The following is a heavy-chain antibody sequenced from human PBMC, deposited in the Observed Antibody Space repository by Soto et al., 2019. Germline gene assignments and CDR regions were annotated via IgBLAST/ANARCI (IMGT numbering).Heavy chain of an antibody. CDR2: IYSSGNT. CDR3: ARHIKGSGNFYLNVVDF. CDR1: GGYNSTYY. V-gene: IGHV4-59*08. D-gene: IGHD3-10*01. Sequence: SETLSLTCTVSGGYNSTYYWSWIRQPPGKGLEWIGYIYSSGNTNSNPSLKSRVTILVDTSKNQFSLKLSSVTAADTAVYYCARHIKGSGNFYLNVVDFWGRGTLVTAPQ. J-gene: IGHJ4*02.